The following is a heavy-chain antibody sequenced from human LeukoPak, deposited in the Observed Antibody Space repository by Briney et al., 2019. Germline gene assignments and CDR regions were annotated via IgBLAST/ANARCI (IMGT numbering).Heavy chain of an antibody. CDR1: DGSISSRSYY. CDR2: IYSSGAT. V-gene: IGHV4-39*01. D-gene: IGHD1-7*01. Sequence: SETLSLTCTVSDGSISSRSYYWGWIRQPPGKGLECIGNIYSSGATYYNPSLKSRLTISLDTSKSQFSLRLSSVTAADTAVYYCVQNIPGTVEHWGQGALVTVSS. J-gene: IGHJ1*01. CDR3: VQNIPGTVEH.